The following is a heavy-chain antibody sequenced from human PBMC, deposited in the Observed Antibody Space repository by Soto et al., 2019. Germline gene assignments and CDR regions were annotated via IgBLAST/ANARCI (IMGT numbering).Heavy chain of an antibody. CDR3: ARYWSAGTLYGAFDI. Sequence: QVQLVQSGSEVKKPGSSVKVSCKASGGTFSDFTLSWLRQAPGRGLEWMGGIIPMIGATNNAQKLKGRLTITADTSTGTVYMELNSLRSDDMAVYYCARYWSAGTLYGAFDIWCQGTEVTVSP. J-gene: IGHJ3*02. V-gene: IGHV1-69*06. CDR1: GGTFSDFT. CDR2: IIPMIGAT. D-gene: IGHD2-15*01.